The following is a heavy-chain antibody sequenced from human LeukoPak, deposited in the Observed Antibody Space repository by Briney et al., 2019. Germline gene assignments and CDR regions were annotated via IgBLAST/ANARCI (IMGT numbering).Heavy chain of an antibody. CDR2: IIPILGTA. V-gene: IGHV1-69*05. D-gene: IGHD6-6*01. CDR1: GGTFSSYA. Sequence: GSSVKVSCKASGGTFSSYAISWVRQAPGQGLEWMGGIIPILGTANYAQKFQGRVTITTDESTSTAYMELSSLRSEDTAVYYCATAVGIAARPDLTNWFDPWGQGTLVTVSS. CDR3: ATAVGIAARPDLTNWFDP. J-gene: IGHJ5*02.